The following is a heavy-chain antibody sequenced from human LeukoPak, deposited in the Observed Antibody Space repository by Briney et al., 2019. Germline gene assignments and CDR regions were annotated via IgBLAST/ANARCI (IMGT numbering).Heavy chain of an antibody. J-gene: IGHJ4*02. CDR2: IYNGGNT. D-gene: IGHD1-26*01. V-gene: IGHV4-4*09. CDR3: AAGPWELDF. CDR1: GVSINTYY. Sequence: SETLSLTCTVSGVSINTYYASWVRQAPGKGLEFIGFIYNGGNTNYNPSLESRATISVDTSNNQFSLRLTSVTAADTAMYYCAAGPWELDFWGQGTLVTVSS.